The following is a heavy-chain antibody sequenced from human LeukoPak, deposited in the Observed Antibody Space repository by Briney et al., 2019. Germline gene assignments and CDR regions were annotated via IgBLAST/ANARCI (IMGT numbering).Heavy chain of an antibody. D-gene: IGHD3-10*01. V-gene: IGHV5-51*01. CDR1: GYIFTNYW. CDR3: ARQSRDGSKTRGYYFDS. J-gene: IGHJ4*02. Sequence: PGESLKISCQVSGYIFTNYWIGWVRKMPGKGLESMGIIYPADSDTTYSPSFEGQVTISADKSIDTVYLQWSSLKASDTATYYCARQSRDGSKTRGYYFDSWGQGTLVTVSS. CDR2: IYPADSDT.